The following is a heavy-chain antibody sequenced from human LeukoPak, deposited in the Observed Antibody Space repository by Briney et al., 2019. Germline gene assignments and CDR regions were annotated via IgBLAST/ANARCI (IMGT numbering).Heavy chain of an antibody. CDR1: GFTFSNYG. D-gene: IGHD3-22*01. CDR3: AKDRSRYDSSAYDFDY. CDR2: ISGSGAST. V-gene: IGHV3-23*01. Sequence: GGTLRLSCAASGFTFSNYGMAWVRQVPGKGLEWVSGISGSGASTYYADSVKGRFTISRDNSKNTLHLQMNSLRAEDTAVYYCAKDRSRYDSSAYDFDYWGQGTLVTVSS. J-gene: IGHJ4*02.